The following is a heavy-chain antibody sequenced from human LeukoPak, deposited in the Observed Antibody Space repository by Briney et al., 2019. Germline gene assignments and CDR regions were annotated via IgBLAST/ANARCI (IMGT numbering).Heavy chain of an antibody. D-gene: IGHD6-13*01. CDR2: MNPNSGNT. Sequence: ASVKVSCKASGYTFTSYGISWVRQATGQGLEWMGWMNPNSGNTGYAQKFQGRVTMTRNTSISTAYMELSSLRSEDTAVYYCARAAPRSSSIETYYFDYWGQGTLVTVSS. J-gene: IGHJ4*02. V-gene: IGHV1-8*02. CDR3: ARAAPRSSSIETYYFDY. CDR1: GYTFTSYG.